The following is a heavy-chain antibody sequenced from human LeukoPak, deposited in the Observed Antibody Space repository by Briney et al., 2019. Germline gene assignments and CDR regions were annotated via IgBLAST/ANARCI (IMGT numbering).Heavy chain of an antibody. CDR1: GFTFSSYG. CDR3: ARDNQWLTDAFDI. CDR2: IWYDGSNK. D-gene: IGHD6-19*01. J-gene: IGHJ3*02. V-gene: IGHV3-33*01. Sequence: PGRSLSLSCAASGFTFSSYGMHWVRQAPGKGLEWVAVIWYDGSNKYYADSVKGRFTISRDNSKNTLYLQMNSLRAEDTAVYYCARDNQWLTDAFDIWGQGTMVTVSS.